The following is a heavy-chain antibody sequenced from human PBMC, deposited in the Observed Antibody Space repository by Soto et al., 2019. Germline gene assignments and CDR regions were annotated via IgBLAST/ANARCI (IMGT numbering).Heavy chain of an antibody. Sequence: PGESLKISCQVSGYIFTDYWITWVRQIPGKGLEWLGRIDPRDSFTNYNPSWHGHVTLSADKSITTAYLQWSSLMASDTAMYYCARIAAYSNYGVDWLDSWGQGTLVTVSS. D-gene: IGHD4-4*01. CDR2: IDPRDSFT. J-gene: IGHJ5*01. CDR1: GYIFTDYW. V-gene: IGHV5-10-1*01. CDR3: ARIAAYSNYGVDWLDS.